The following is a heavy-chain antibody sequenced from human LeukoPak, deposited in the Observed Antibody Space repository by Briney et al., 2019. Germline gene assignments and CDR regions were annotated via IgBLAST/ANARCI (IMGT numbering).Heavy chain of an antibody. Sequence: PGRSLRLSCAASGFTFSSYAMHWVRQAPGKGLEWVAVISYDGSNKYYADSVKGRFTISRDNSKNTLYLQMNSLRAEDTAVYYCARGTHYYDISGYDYWGQGTLVIVSS. CDR3: ARGTHYYDISGYDY. D-gene: IGHD3-22*01. CDR1: GFTFSSYA. CDR2: ISYDGSNK. V-gene: IGHV3-30*04. J-gene: IGHJ4*02.